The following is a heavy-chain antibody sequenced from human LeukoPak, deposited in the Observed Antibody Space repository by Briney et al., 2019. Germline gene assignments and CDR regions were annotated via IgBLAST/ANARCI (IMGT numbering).Heavy chain of an antibody. CDR2: INPNSGGT. V-gene: IGHV1-2*02. D-gene: IGHD3-10*01. Sequence: GESLKISCKGSGYTFTGYYMHWVRQAPGQGLEWMGWINPNSGGTNYAQKFQGRVTMTSDTSISTAYMELSRLRSDDTAVYYCARVLAYYGSGSYTKGFWGQGTLVTVSS. CDR1: GYTFTGYY. J-gene: IGHJ4*02. CDR3: ARVLAYYGSGSYTKGF.